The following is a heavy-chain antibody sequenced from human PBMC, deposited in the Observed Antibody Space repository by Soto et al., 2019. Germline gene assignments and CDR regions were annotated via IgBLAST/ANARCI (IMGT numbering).Heavy chain of an antibody. D-gene: IGHD5-18*01. CDR3: AKEGSYGPLDY. J-gene: IGHJ4*02. V-gene: IGHV3-30*18. CDR1: GFTFSSYG. CDR2: ISYDGSNK. Sequence: PGGSLRLSCAASGFTFSSYGMHWVRQAPGKGLEWVAVISYDGSNKYYADSVKGRFTTSRDNSKNTLYLQMNSLRAEDTAVYYCAKEGSYGPLDYWGQGTLVTVSS.